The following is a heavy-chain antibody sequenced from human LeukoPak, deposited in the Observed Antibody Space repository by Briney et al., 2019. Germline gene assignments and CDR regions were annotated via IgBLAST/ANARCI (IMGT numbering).Heavy chain of an antibody. D-gene: IGHD3-10*01. V-gene: IGHV3-30*02. CDR2: IRYDGSNK. Sequence: PGGSLRLSCAASGFTFSSYGMHWVRQAPGKGLEWVAFIRYDGSNKYYADSVKGRFTISRDNSKNTLYLQMNSLRAEDTAVYYCAKDHQNLVVRGVIITGTTPGYWGQGTLVTVSS. CDR3: AKDHQNLVVRGVIITGTTPGY. CDR1: GFTFSSYG. J-gene: IGHJ4*02.